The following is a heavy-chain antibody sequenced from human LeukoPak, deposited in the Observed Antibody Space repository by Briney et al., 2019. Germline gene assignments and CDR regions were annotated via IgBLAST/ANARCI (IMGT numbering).Heavy chain of an antibody. Sequence: SGPALVKPTQTLTFTCTFSGFSLSTTGMRISWIRQPPGKALEWLARMDWDDDKFYSTSLKTRPTISKDTSKHQVVLTMTNMDPVDTATYYCARSPHLIYGDYVEGAFDIWGQGTMVTVSS. J-gene: IGHJ3*02. V-gene: IGHV2-70*04. D-gene: IGHD4-17*01. CDR1: GFSLSTTGMR. CDR3: ARSPHLIYGDYVEGAFDI. CDR2: MDWDDDK.